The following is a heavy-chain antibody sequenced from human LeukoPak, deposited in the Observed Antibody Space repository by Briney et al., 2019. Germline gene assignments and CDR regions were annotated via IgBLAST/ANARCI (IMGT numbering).Heavy chain of an antibody. Sequence: GRSLRLSCSASGFAFRNFAMHWVRQAPGKGLEWVAVVSYEGTIKYYTDSAKGRFTISRDNSGNIISLQMNNLTTEDTATYYCAREKFDSWGQGALVTVSP. CDR1: GFAFRNFA. J-gene: IGHJ5*01. CDR3: AREKFDS. V-gene: IGHV3-30*14. CDR2: VSYEGTIK.